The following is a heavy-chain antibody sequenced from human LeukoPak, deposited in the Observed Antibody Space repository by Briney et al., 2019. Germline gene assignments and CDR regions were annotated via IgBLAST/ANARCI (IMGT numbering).Heavy chain of an antibody. CDR1: GFTFSSYS. J-gene: IGHJ6*04. V-gene: IGHV3-21*01. CDR2: ISSSSSYI. CDR3: ARDGARGTYYYGMDV. Sequence: GGSLRLSCAASGFTFSSYSMNWVRPAPGKGLEWVSSISSSSSYIYYADSVKGRFTISRDNAKNSLYLQMNSLRAEDTAVYYCARDGARGTYYYGMDVWGKGTTVTVSS. D-gene: IGHD3-16*01.